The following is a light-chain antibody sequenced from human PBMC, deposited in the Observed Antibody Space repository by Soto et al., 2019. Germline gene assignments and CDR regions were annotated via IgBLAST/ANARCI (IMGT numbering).Light chain of an antibody. CDR2: DAS. CDR3: QQRSNWPLT. Sequence: PGDRATLSCRASHSLTNKYLAWYRQKPGQAPRLLIYDASNRATGIPARFSGSGSGTDFTLTISSLEPEDFAVYYCQQRSNWPLTFGGGTKVDI. CDR1: HSLTNKY. J-gene: IGKJ4*01. V-gene: IGKV3-11*01.